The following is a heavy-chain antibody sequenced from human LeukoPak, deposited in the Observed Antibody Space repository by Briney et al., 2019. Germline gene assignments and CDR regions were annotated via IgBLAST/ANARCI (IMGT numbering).Heavy chain of an antibody. CDR2: IKSKTDGGTT. Sequence: NPGGSLRLSCAASGFTFSNAWMSWVRQAPGKGLEWVGRIKSKTDGGTTDYAAPVKGRFTISRDDSKNTLYLQMNSLKTEDTAVYYCTTASPDGKQQLDYYYYYMDVWGKGTTVTVSS. CDR3: TTASPDGKQQLDYYYYYMDV. V-gene: IGHV3-15*01. J-gene: IGHJ6*03. CDR1: GFTFSNAW. D-gene: IGHD6-13*01.